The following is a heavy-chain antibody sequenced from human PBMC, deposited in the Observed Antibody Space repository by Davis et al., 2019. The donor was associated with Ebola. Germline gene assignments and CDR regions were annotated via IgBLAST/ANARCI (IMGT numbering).Heavy chain of an antibody. CDR1: GGSFSGYY. Sequence: MPGGSLRLSCAVYGGSFSGYYWSWIRQPPGKGLEWIGEINHSGSTNYNPSLKSRVTITVDTSKNQFSLKLSSVTAADTAVYYCARGLSILWWENWFDPWGQGTLVTVSS. V-gene: IGHV4-34*01. CDR2: INHSGST. CDR3: ARGLSILWWENWFDP. J-gene: IGHJ5*02. D-gene: IGHD2-21*01.